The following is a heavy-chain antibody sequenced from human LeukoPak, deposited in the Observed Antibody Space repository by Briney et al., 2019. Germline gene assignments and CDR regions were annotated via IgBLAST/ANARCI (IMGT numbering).Heavy chain of an antibody. CDR2: IYYSGST. D-gene: IGHD2-21*02. CDR3: AREAYCGGDCYSGFDY. V-gene: IGHV4-59*01. CDR1: GGSISSYY. Sequence: SETLSLTCNVSGGSISSYYWSWIRQPPGKGLEWIGYIYYSGSTNYNPSLKSRVTISVDTSKNRFSLKLSSVTAADTAVYYCAREAYCGGDCYSGFDYWGQGTLVTVSS. J-gene: IGHJ4*02.